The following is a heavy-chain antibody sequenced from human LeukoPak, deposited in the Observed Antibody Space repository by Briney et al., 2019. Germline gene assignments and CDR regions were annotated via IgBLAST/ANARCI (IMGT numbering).Heavy chain of an antibody. Sequence: GGSLRLSCAASGFTVSSNYMSWVRQAPGKGLEWVSVISCGGSTYYADSVKGRLTISRDKSKNALYLQMNSLRAEDTAVYYCARDSPAYYYDSSGYAVPSVGMDVWGQGTTVTVSS. CDR2: ISCGGST. CDR1: GFTVSSNY. D-gene: IGHD3-22*01. CDR3: ARDSPAYYYDSSGYAVPSVGMDV. J-gene: IGHJ6*02. V-gene: IGHV3-66*02.